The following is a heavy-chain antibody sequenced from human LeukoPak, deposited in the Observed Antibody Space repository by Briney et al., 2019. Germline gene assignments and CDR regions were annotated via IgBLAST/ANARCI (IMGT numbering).Heavy chain of an antibody. D-gene: IGHD3-16*01. V-gene: IGHV3-23*01. J-gene: IGHJ3*02. Sequence: GGSLRLSRAASGFTLSSYAMSWVRQAPGKGLEWVSAISGSGGNTYYADSVKGRFTISRDNSKNTLYLQMNSLRAEDTAVYYCARDIKPWGAFDIWGQGTMVTVSS. CDR2: ISGSGGNT. CDR3: ARDIKPWGAFDI. CDR1: GFTLSSYA.